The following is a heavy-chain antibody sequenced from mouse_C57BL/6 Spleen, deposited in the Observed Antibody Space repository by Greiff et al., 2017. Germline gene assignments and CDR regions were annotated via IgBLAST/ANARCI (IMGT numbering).Heavy chain of an antibody. Sequence: VQLQQSGAELVRPGASVKLSCTASGFNIKDDYMHWVKQRPEQGLEWIGWIDPESGDTEYASKFQGKATITADTSSNTAYLQLSSLTSEDTAVYYCTTEITTVVDYYFAGWGKAPTLTVSS. CDR3: TTEITTVVDYYFAG. D-gene: IGHD1-1*01. J-gene: IGHJ2*01. V-gene: IGHV14-4*01. CDR2: IDPESGDT. CDR1: GFNIKDDY.